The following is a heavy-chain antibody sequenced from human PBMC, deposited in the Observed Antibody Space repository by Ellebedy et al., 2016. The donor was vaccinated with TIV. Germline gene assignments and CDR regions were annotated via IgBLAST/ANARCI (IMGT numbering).Heavy chain of an antibody. CDR3: ARGWFGES. V-gene: IGHV3-64*01. CDR2: ISSNGGST. J-gene: IGHJ5*02. D-gene: IGHD3-10*01. Sequence: GESLKISCAASGFTFSSYAMHWVRQAPGKGLEYVSAISSNGGSTYYANSVKGRFTISRDNSKNTLYLQMGSLRAEDMAVYYCARGWFGESWGQGTLVTVSS. CDR1: GFTFSSYA.